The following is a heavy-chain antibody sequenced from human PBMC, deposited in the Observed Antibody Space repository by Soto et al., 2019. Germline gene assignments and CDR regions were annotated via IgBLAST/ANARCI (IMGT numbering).Heavy chain of an antibody. V-gene: IGHV3-23*01. CDR3: AKESGDTAMVTTWFDP. CDR1: GFTFSSYA. CDR2: ISGSGGST. Sequence: PGGSLRLSCAASGFTFSSYAMSWVRQAPGKGLEWVSAISGSGGSTYYADSVKGRFTISRDNSKNTLYLQMNSLRAEDTAVYYCAKESGDTAMVTTWFDPWGQGTLVTVSS. D-gene: IGHD5-18*01. J-gene: IGHJ5*02.